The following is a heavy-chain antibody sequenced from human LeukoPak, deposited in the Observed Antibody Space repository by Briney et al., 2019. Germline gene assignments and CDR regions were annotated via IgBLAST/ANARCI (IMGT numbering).Heavy chain of an antibody. CDR1: GFPFSSYD. J-gene: IGHJ4*02. CDR3: AVTYYGFWSGYPDY. D-gene: IGHD3-3*01. Sequence: GGSLTLSCTASGFPFSSYDMSWVRQAPGKGLEWVSAIYGSGGSTYHAGSERGRFTIDRDNQKHTLQLQMNSLIAEETAVYYCAVTYYGFWSGYPDYWGQGTLVTVSS. CDR2: IYGSGGST. V-gene: IGHV3-23*01.